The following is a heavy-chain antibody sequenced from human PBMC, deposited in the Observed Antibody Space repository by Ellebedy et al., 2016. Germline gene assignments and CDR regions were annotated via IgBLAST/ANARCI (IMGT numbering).Heavy chain of an antibody. CDR1: GLSFSDYA. J-gene: IGHJ4*02. CDR2: ITGSGGKV. V-gene: IGHV3-23*01. D-gene: IGHD2/OR15-2a*01. CDR3: ATSPRIVASPKMDY. Sequence: GGSLRLXCAVSGLSFSDYAMSWVRETAGKGLQWISAITGSGGKVYYADSVKGRFVISRDNSKNTLYLQMNNLRAEDTATYYCATSPRIVASPKMDYWGQGTQVAVSS.